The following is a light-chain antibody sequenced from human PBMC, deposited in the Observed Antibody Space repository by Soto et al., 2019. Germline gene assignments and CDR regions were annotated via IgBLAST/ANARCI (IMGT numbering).Light chain of an antibody. CDR2: KAS. CDR3: QQYNTYPLT. J-gene: IGKJ4*01. V-gene: IGKV1-5*03. CDR1: QSISTW. Sequence: DIQMTQSPSTLSASVGDRVTITCRASQSISTWLAWYQQKPGKAPKLLIYKASNLEDGVPSRFSGSGSGTEFTITIRSLQPDDFATYYCQQYNTYPLTFGGGTK.